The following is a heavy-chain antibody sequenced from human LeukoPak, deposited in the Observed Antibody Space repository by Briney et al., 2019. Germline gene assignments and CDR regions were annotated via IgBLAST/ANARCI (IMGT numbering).Heavy chain of an antibody. CDR1: GGSISSYY. D-gene: IGHD6-6*01. CDR2: IYTSGST. J-gene: IGHJ6*02. V-gene: IGHV4-4*07. Sequence: SETLSLTCTVSGGSISSYYWSWIRQPAGKGLEWIGRIYTSGSTNYNPSLKSRVTMSVVTSKNQFSLKLSSVTAADTAVYYCAREWASSSKRYYYYYGMDVWGQGTTVTVSS. CDR3: AREWASSSKRYYYYYGMDV.